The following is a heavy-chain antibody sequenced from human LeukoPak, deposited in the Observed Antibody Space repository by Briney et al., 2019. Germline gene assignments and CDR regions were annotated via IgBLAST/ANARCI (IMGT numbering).Heavy chain of an antibody. J-gene: IGHJ4*02. V-gene: IGHV3-11*01. D-gene: IGHD5-18*01. Sequence: GGSLRLSCAASGFTFSDYYMSWIRQAPGKGLEWVSYISSSGSTIYYADSVKGRFTISRDNAKNSLYLQMNGLRAEDTAVYYCARDDGIVDTAMGFDYWGQGTLVTVSS. CDR3: ARDDGIVDTAMGFDY. CDR1: GFTFSDYY. CDR2: ISSSGSTI.